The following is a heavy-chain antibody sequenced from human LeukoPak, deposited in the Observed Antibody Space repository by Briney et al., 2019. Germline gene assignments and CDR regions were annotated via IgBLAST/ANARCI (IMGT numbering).Heavy chain of an antibody. CDR2: IRSKAYGGTT. J-gene: IGHJ4*02. V-gene: IGHV3-49*05. Sequence: KPGRSLGLSCTASGFTFGDYAMSWFRQAPGKGLEWVGFIRSKAYGGTTEYAASVKGRVTISRDDSKSIAYLQMNSLKTEDTAVYYCTREYSSGWSDYWGQGTLVTVSS. CDR1: GFTFGDYA. D-gene: IGHD6-19*01. CDR3: TREYSSGWSDY.